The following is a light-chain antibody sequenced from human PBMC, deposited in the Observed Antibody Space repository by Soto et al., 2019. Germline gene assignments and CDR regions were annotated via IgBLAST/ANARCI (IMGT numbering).Light chain of an antibody. CDR3: AAWDDSLNGGV. Sequence: QTVLTQPPSASGTPGQRVTISCSGSSSNIGSNTVNWFQQVPGTAPKVLIYSNNQRPSGVPDRFSGSRSGTSASLAISGLQSEDETEYYCAAWDDSLNGGVFGGGTKLTVL. CDR1: SSNIGSNT. J-gene: IGLJ3*02. V-gene: IGLV1-44*01. CDR2: SNN.